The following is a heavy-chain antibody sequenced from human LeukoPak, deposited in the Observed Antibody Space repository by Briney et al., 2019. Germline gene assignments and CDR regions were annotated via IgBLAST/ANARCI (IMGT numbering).Heavy chain of an antibody. CDR1: GGSISSGDYY. J-gene: IGHJ4*02. CDR3: ARYAAYDSRGNYFDY. Sequence: SETLSLTCTVSGGSISSGDYYWSWIRQPPGKGLEWIGYIYSSGSTYYNPSLKSRVTISVDASKNQFSLKLSSVTAADTAVYYCARYAAYDSRGNYFDYWGQGTLVTVSS. D-gene: IGHD3-22*01. V-gene: IGHV4-30-4*08. CDR2: IYSSGST.